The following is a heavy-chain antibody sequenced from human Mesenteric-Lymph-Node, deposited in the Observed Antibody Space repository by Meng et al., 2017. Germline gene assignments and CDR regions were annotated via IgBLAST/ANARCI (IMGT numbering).Heavy chain of an antibody. CDR1: GYTLTSYG. V-gene: IGHV1-18*01. CDR2: ISAYNGNT. J-gene: IGHJ4*02. CDR3: ARDWGIFPSDY. D-gene: IGHD3-16*01. Sequence: HVNRVPSRAKVQQPGASVKVSCKASGYTLTSYGISWVRQAPGQGLEWMGWISAYNGNTNYAQKLQGRGTMTTDTSTSTAYMELRSLRSDDTAVYYCARDWGIFPSDYWGQGTLVTVSS.